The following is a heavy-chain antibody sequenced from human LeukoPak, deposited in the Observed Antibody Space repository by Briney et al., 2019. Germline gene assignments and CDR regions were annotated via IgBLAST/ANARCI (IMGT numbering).Heavy chain of an antibody. CDR1: GFTFSSYA. J-gene: IGHJ4*02. Sequence: GGSLRLSCAASGFTFSSYAMSWVRQAPGKGLEWVSAISSSGGSTYYADSMKGRFTISRDNSKNTLYLRMNRLRAEDTAVYYCAKENDIVSPATTDYWGQGNLVTVSS. CDR3: AKENDIVSPATTDY. V-gene: IGHV3-23*01. D-gene: IGHD2-2*01. CDR2: ISSSGGST.